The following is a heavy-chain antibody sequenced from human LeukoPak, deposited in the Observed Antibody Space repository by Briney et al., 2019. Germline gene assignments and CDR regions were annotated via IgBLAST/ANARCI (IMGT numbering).Heavy chain of an antibody. CDR1: GFTFSTYG. D-gene: IGHD2-2*01. V-gene: IGHV3-23*01. J-gene: IGHJ5*02. CDR2: ISGSGGST. CDR3: AKAVVPAASSWFDP. Sequence: PGGSLRLSCAASGFTFSTYGMSWVRQAPGKGLEWVSAISGSGGSTYYADSVKGRFTISRDNPKNMLYLQMNSLRAEDTAVYFCAKAVVPAASSWFDPWGQGTLVTVSS.